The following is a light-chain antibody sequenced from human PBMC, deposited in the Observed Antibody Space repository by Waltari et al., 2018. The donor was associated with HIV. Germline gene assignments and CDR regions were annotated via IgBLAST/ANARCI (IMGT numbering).Light chain of an antibody. CDR3: QHSYKTPLT. CDR2: AAS. CDR1: QSISTY. Sequence: DIQMTQSPSSLSTSVGDRVTITCRASQSISTYLNWYQQKPGKAPKLLIYAASRLPSCVPSRFSGSGSGTDFTLTISSLQPEDFATYFCQHSYKTPLTFGGGTKVEIK. J-gene: IGKJ4*01. V-gene: IGKV1-39*01.